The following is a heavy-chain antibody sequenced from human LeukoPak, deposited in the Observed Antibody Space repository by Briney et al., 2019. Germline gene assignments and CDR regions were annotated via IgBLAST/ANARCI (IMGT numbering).Heavy chain of an antibody. CDR2: ISYDGSNK. CDR1: GFTFSSYA. D-gene: IGHD2-15*01. Sequence: PGRSLRLSCAASGFTFSSYAMHWVRQAPGKGLEWVTIISYDGSNKYYADSVKGRFTISRDNSKNTLYLQMNSLRAEDTAVYYCAKGSGKLGYCSGGSCYSDAFDIWGQGTMVTVSS. J-gene: IGHJ3*02. CDR3: AKGSGKLGYCSGGSCYSDAFDI. V-gene: IGHV3-30*04.